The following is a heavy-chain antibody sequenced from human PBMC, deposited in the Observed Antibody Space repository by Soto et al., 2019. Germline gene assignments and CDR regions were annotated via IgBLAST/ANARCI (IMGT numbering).Heavy chain of an antibody. CDR1: GGTFSRYY. CDR2: MNDKGNI. CDR3: ARGGRRYSAYDYGY. V-gene: IGHV4-34*01. D-gene: IGHD5-12*01. Sequence: SETLSHTCAGYGGTFSRYYWSGIRLPPGNGLEWIGEMNDKGNINYNPSLKSPVTISLDTSKNQFSLKLTSVTAADTAVYYCARGGRRYSAYDYGYWGQGTPVTVS. J-gene: IGHJ4*02.